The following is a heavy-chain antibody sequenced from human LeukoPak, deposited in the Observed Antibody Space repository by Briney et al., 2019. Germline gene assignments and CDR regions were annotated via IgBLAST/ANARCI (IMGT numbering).Heavy chain of an antibody. CDR3: ARLTSVSYDIAKGWFDP. V-gene: IGHV4-59*08. J-gene: IGHJ5*02. CDR1: GGSISSYY. D-gene: IGHD3-9*01. CDR2: IYYSGST. Sequence: SETLSLTCTVSGGSISSYYWSWIRQPPGKGLEWIGYIYYSGSTNYNPSLKSRVTISVDTSKNQFSLKLSSGTAADTAVYYCARLTSVSYDIAKGWFDPWGQGTLVTVSS.